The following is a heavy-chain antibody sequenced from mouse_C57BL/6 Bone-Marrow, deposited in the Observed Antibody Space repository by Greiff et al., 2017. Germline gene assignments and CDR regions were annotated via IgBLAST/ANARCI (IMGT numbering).Heavy chain of an antibody. Sequence: QVQLKESGTELVKPGASVKLSCKASGYTFTSYWMHWVKQRPGQGLEWIGNINPSNGGTNYNEKFKSKATLTVDKSSSTAYMQLSSLTSEDSAVYYCARGDYYSSYYFDYWGQGTTLTVSS. CDR2: INPSNGGT. CDR3: ARGDYYSSYYFDY. V-gene: IGHV1-53*01. CDR1: GYTFTSYW. D-gene: IGHD1-1*01. J-gene: IGHJ2*01.